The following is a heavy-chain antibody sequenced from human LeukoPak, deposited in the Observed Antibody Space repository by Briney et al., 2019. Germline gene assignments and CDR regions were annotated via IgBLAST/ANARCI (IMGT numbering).Heavy chain of an antibody. CDR2: IIPIFGTA. J-gene: IGHJ6*02. V-gene: IGHV1-69*01. CDR3: ASPEEGYSGSDYLPYYYYGMDV. CDR1: GGTFSSYA. D-gene: IGHD1-26*01. Sequence: GSSVKVSCKASGGTFSSYAISCVRQAPGQGLEWMGGIIPIFGTANYAQKFQGRVTITADESTSTAYMELSSLRSEDTAVYYCASPEEGYSGSDYLPYYYYGMDVWGQGTTVTVSS.